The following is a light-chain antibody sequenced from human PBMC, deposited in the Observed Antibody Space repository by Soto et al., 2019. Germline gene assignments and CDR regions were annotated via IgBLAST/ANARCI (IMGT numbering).Light chain of an antibody. Sequence: EIVLTQSPATLSLSPGERATLSCRASQSITTYLAWYQQKPGQAPRLLIYDASTRAPGIPARFSASGSGADFSLSITPLVREDFSVYYCLQRSNWPPTFGGVSKVEIK. CDR1: QSITTY. CDR3: LQRSNWPPT. J-gene: IGKJ4*02. CDR2: DAS. V-gene: IGKV3-11*01.